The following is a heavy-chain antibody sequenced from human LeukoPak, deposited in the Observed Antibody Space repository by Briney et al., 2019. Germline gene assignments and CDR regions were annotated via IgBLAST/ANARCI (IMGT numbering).Heavy chain of an antibody. V-gene: IGHV3-11*01. Sequence: GGSLRLSCAASGFTFSDYYMSWIRQAPGKGLEWVSYISSSGSIIHYADSVKGRFTISRDNAKNSLYLQMNSLRAEDTAVYYCARMGVSGRAPVDYWGQGTLVTVSS. CDR2: ISSSGSII. CDR3: ARMGVSGRAPVDY. D-gene: IGHD3-10*01. J-gene: IGHJ4*02. CDR1: GFTFSDYY.